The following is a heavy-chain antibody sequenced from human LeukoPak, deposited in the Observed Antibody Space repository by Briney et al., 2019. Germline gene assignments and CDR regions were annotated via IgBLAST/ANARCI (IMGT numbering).Heavy chain of an antibody. D-gene: IGHD3-10*01. Sequence: ASVKVSCKASGYTFTGYNIHWVRQAPGQGLEWMGWINPNSGGIDYAQKFQGRVTMTRDTSISTAYMELSGLRSDDTAVYYCASLDLWFGGYWGQGTLVTVSS. CDR2: INPNSGGI. CDR3: ASLDLWFGGY. J-gene: IGHJ4*02. CDR1: GYTFTGYN. V-gene: IGHV1-2*02.